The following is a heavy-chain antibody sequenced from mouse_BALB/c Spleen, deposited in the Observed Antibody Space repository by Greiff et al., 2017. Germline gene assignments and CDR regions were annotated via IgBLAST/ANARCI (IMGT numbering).Heavy chain of an antibody. Sequence: DVQLQESGGGLVQPGGSMKLSCVASGFTFSNYWMNWVRQSPEKGLEWVAEIRLKSNNYATHYAESVKGRFTISRDDSKSSVYLQMNNLRAEDTGIYYCTRYPRDYWGQGTTLTVSS. V-gene: IGHV6-6*02. CDR1: GFTFSNYW. CDR3: TRYPRDY. CDR2: IRLKSNNYAT. J-gene: IGHJ2*01.